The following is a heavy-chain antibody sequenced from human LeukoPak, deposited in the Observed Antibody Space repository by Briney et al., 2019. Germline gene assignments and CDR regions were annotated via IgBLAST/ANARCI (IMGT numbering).Heavy chain of an antibody. CDR3: AREEIVVVPAAIGGAFDI. J-gene: IGHJ3*02. CDR1: GFTFSSFA. V-gene: IGHV3-30-3*01. Sequence: TGGSLRLSCAASGFTFSSFAMHWVRQAPGKGLEWVAVISYDGSNKYYADSVKGRFTISRDNAKNSLYLQMNSLRDEDTAVYYCAREEIVVVPAAIGGAFDIWGQGTMVTVSS. D-gene: IGHD2-2*02. CDR2: ISYDGSNK.